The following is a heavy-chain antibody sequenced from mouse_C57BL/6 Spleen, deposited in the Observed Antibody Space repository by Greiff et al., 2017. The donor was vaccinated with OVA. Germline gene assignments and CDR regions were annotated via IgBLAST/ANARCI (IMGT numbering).Heavy chain of an antibody. CDR3: ARDAYSNVF. V-gene: IGHV1-55*01. CDR2: IYPGSGST. D-gene: IGHD2-5*01. J-gene: IGHJ2*01. Sequence: VQVVESGAELVKPGASVKMSCKASGYTFTSYWITWVKQRPGQGLEWIGDIYPGSGSTNYNEKFKSKATLTVDTSSSTAYMQLSSLTSEDSAVYYCARDAYSNVFWGKGTTLTVSS. CDR1: GYTFTSYW.